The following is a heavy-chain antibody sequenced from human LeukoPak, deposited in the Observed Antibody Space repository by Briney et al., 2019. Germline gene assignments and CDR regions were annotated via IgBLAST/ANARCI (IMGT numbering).Heavy chain of an antibody. D-gene: IGHD3-22*01. CDR2: ISFDGVDK. Sequence: GESLRLSCVASGFTFSSYPMHWVRQAPGKGLEWVAVISFDGVDKYYADSVKGRFTISRDNSKDTLYLQMTSLRVEDTAVYYCRAATRYLDYYYDYWGQGTLVTVSS. V-gene: IGHV3-30*04. J-gene: IGHJ4*02. CDR3: RAATRYLDYYYDY. CDR1: GFTFSSYP.